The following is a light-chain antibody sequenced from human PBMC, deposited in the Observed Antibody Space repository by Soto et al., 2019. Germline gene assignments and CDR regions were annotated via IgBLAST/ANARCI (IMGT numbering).Light chain of an antibody. CDR1: QSVSSN. CDR2: GAS. CDR3: QQYNNWLLWT. J-gene: IGKJ1*01. Sequence: IMITPSPAPPSFSPGGKATPSRRARQSVSSNLAWYQQKPGQAPRLLIYGASTRATGIPARFSGSGSGTEFTLTISSLQSEDFAVYYCQQYNNWLLWTFGQGTKVDIK. V-gene: IGKV3-15*01.